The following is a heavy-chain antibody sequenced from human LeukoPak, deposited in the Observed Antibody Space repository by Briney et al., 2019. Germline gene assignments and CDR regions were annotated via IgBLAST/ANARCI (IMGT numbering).Heavy chain of an antibody. V-gene: IGHV4-59*06. CDR2: IYYSGST. CDR3: ASQLGPGGTAMVYYFDY. Sequence: SETLSLTCTVSLGSISSYYWSWIRQPPGKGLEWIGYIYYSGSTYYNPSLKSRVTISVDTSKNQFSLKLSSVTAADTAVYYCASQLGPGGTAMVYYFDYWGQGTLVTVSS. J-gene: IGHJ4*02. CDR1: LGSISSYY. D-gene: IGHD5-18*01.